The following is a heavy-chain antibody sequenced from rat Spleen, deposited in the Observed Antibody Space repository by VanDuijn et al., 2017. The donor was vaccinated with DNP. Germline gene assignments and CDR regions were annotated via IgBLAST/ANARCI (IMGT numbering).Heavy chain of an antibody. J-gene: IGHJ2*01. D-gene: IGHD1-7*01. V-gene: IGHV3-1*01. CDR1: GYSITSNY. Sequence: EVQLQESGSGLVKPSQSLSLTCFVTGYSITSNYWGWIRKFPGNKMEYIGHISYSGSTNYNPSLRSRISITRDTSKNHFFLHLNSVTTEDTATYYCARWTRYFDYWGQGVMVTVSS. CDR2: ISYSGST. CDR3: ARWTRYFDY.